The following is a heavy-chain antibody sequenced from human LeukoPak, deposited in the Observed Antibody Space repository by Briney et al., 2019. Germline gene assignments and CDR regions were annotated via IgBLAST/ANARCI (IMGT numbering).Heavy chain of an antibody. CDR2: ISGDST. J-gene: IGHJ4*02. CDR3: ATPVCTITSCQSYFDY. Sequence: PGGSLRLSCAASGFTFSNNAMSWVRQAPGKGLDWVSAISGDSTWYADSVKGRFTISRDISKNTLYLQMNSLRAEDTAVYYCATPVCTITSCQSYFDYWGQGTRLTVSS. CDR1: GFTFSNNA. D-gene: IGHD2-2*01. V-gene: IGHV3-23*01.